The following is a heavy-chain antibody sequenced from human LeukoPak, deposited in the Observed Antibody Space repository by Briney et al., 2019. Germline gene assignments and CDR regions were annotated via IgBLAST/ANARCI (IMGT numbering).Heavy chain of an antibody. D-gene: IGHD6-13*01. CDR2: ITSDGSII. J-gene: IGHJ1*01. CDR3: VRGEYSSSWHSEYFQY. CDR1: GFAFSSYW. Sequence: GGSLRLSCGASGFAFSSYWMNWVRQAPGKGLVWVSGITSDGSIINYADSVKGRFTISRDNAKNTLHLQMNSLRAEDTAVYYCVRGEYSSSWHSEYFQYWGQGTLVTVS. V-gene: IGHV3-74*01.